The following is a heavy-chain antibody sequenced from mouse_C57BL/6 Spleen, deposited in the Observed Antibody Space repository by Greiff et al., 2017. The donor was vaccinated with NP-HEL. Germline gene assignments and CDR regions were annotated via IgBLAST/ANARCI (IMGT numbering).Heavy chain of an antibody. CDR2: ISSGGSYT. CDR3: ARRGDGNYVGLFFDY. J-gene: IGHJ2*01. V-gene: IGHV5-6*02. D-gene: IGHD2-1*01. CDR1: GFTFSSYG. Sequence: EVKLMESGGDLVKPGGSLKLSCAASGFTFSSYGMSWVRQTPDKRLEWVATISSGGSYTYYPDSVKGRFTISRDNAKNTLYLQMSSLKSEDTAMYYCARRGDGNYVGLFFDYWGQGTTLTVSS.